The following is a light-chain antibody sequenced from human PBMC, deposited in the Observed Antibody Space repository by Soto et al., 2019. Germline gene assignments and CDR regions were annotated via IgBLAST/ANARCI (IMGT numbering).Light chain of an antibody. V-gene: IGKV3-11*01. Sequence: EIVLTQSPATLSLSPGEGATLSCRASQSISTHLAWYQQRPGQAPRLLIYDASNRATGIPARFSGSGSGTDFTLTIHSLEPEDFAVYYCQQRSDWPPWTFGQGTKVEIK. CDR3: QQRSDWPPWT. CDR1: QSISTH. J-gene: IGKJ1*01. CDR2: DAS.